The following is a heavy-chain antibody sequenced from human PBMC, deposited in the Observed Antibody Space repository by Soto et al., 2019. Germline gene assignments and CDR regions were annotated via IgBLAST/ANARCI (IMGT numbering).Heavy chain of an antibody. CDR1: DGSMNSDSSY. V-gene: IGHV4-39*01. J-gene: IGHJ4*02. CDR2: INHSGST. D-gene: IGHD3-22*01. Sequence: SETLSLTCRVSDGSMNSDSSYWGWIRQPPGKGLEWIGVINHSGSTYHNLSLKGRVTMSVDASRNQFSLKLTSMTAADTAVYYCARLGGYVSVGYYYLWDSWGQGTLVTVPS. CDR3: ARLGGYVSVGYYYLWDS.